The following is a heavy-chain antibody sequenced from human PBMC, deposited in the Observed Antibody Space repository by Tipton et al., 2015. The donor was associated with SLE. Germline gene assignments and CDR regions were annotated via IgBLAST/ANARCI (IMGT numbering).Heavy chain of an antibody. CDR3: AKESPDYYYMDV. Sequence: GSLRLSCAASGFTFSSYGMHWVRQAPGKGLEWVAFIRYDGSNKYYADSVKGRFTISRDNSKNTLYLQMNSLRAEDTAVYYCAKESPDYYYMDVWGKGTTVTVSS. J-gene: IGHJ6*03. V-gene: IGHV3-30*02. CDR2: IRYDGSNK. CDR1: GFTFSSYG.